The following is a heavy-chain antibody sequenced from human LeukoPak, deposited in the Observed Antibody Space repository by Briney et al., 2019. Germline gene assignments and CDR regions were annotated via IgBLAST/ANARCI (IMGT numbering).Heavy chain of an antibody. Sequence: GGSLRLSFAASGFTFSSYTMNWVRQALGQGLEWVSTISDPHSGSQTHYADSVKGRFTISRDDSQNTVYLEMDSLRAEDTPVYHCTTRLQHHFDHWPQGPQVTVSS. CDR3: TTRLQHHFDH. D-gene: IGHD2-15*01. V-gene: IGHV3-23*01. CDR2: ISDPHSGSQT. J-gene: IGHJ4*02. CDR1: GFTFSSYT.